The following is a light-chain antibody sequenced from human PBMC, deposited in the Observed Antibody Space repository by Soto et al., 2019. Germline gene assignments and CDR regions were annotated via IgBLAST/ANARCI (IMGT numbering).Light chain of an antibody. J-gene: IGKJ1*01. CDR2: DAS. CDR3: QQYNSYPIT. Sequence: DIQMTQSASTLSASFGDRVTITWRASQSISSWLAWYQQKPGKAPKLLIYDASSLESGVPSRFSGSGSGTEFTLTISSLQTDDFATYYCQQYNSYPITFGQGTKVDIK. V-gene: IGKV1-5*01. CDR1: QSISSW.